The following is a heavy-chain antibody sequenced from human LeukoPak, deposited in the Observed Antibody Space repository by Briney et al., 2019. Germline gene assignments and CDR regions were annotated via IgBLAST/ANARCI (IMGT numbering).Heavy chain of an antibody. CDR2: IHYSGSA. CDR3: ARDGNFDWLLPYYYMDV. CDR1: GGSVSSYY. J-gene: IGHJ6*03. V-gene: IGHV4-59*02. D-gene: IGHD3-9*01. Sequence: PSETLSLTCTVSGGSVSSYYWSWIRQPPGKGLEWIGYIHYSGSANYNPSLKSRVTISVDTSKNQFSLKLSSVTAADTAVYYCARDGNFDWLLPYYYMDVWGKGTTVTVSS.